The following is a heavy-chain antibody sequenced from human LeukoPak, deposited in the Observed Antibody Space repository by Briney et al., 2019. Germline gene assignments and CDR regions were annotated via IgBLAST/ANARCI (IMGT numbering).Heavy chain of an antibody. Sequence: ASVTVSCKASGYXFTGYYMHWVRQAPGQGLEWMGWINPNSGGTNYAQKFQGRVTMTRDTSISTAYMELSRLRSDDTAVYYCARWEGLYGSGSYSGYWGQGTLVTVSS. CDR1: GYXFTGYY. CDR3: ARWEGLYGSGSYSGY. D-gene: IGHD3-10*01. J-gene: IGHJ4*02. CDR2: INPNSGGT. V-gene: IGHV1-2*02.